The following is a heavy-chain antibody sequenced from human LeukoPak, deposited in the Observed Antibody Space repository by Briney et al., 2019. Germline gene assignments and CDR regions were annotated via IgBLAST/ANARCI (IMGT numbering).Heavy chain of an antibody. CDR3: ARGPPFVVVTAHFDY. D-gene: IGHD2-21*02. V-gene: IGHV1-18*01. J-gene: IGHJ4*02. CDR1: GYTFTSYG. CDR2: ISAYNGNT. Sequence: GASVKVSCKASGYTFTSYGISWVRQAPGQGLEWMGWISAYNGNTNYAQKLQGRVTMTTDTSTSTAYMELRSLRSDDTAVYYCARGPPFVVVTAHFDYWGQGTLVTVSS.